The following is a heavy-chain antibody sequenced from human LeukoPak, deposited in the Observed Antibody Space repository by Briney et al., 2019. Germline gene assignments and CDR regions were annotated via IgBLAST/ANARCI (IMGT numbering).Heavy chain of an antibody. CDR2: IISSSSYI. V-gene: IGHV3-21*01. CDR3: ARGATVTTKLVDY. CDR1: GFTFSSYS. J-gene: IGHJ4*02. Sequence: GGSLRLSCAASGFTFSSYSMNWVRQAPGKGLEWVSSIISSSSYIYYADSVKGRFTISRDNAKNSLYLQMNSLRSEDTAVYYCARGATVTTKLVDYWGQGTLVTVSS. D-gene: IGHD4-17*01.